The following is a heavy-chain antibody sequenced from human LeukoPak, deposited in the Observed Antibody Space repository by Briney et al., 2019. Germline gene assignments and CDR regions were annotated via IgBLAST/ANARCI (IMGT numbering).Heavy chain of an antibody. CDR3: TTDYYDYVWGSYRPDY. CDR1: GFTFISYG. D-gene: IGHD3-16*02. V-gene: IGHV3-23*01. CDR2: ISTSGGNT. J-gene: IGHJ4*02. Sequence: GGSLRLSCAASGFTFISYGMSWVRQAPGKGLEWVSAISTSGGNTYYADSVKGRFTISRDNSKNTLYLQMNSLRGEDTAVYYCTTDYYDYVWGSYRPDYWGQGTLVTVSS.